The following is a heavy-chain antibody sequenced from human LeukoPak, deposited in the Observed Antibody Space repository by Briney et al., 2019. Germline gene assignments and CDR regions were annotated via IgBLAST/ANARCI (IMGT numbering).Heavy chain of an antibody. D-gene: IGHD5-18*01. CDR2: INTNTGNP. J-gene: IGHJ3*02. Sequence: GASVKVSCKASGYTFTSYAMNWVRQAPGQGLEWMGWINTNTGNPTYAQGFTGRFVFSLDTSVSTAYLQISSLKAEDTAVYYCARGSWIQLWLRAYDAFDIWGQGTMVTVSS. V-gene: IGHV7-4-1*02. CDR1: GYTFTSYA. CDR3: ARGSWIQLWLRAYDAFDI.